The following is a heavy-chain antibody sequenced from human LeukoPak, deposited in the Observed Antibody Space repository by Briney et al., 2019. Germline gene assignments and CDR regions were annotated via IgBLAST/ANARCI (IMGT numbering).Heavy chain of an antibody. CDR3: ARVLVSSSWYDYFDY. V-gene: IGHV4-34*01. Sequence: KPSETLSLTCAVYGGSFSGYYWSWIRQPPGKGLEWIGEINHSGSTNYNPSLKSRVTISVDTSKNQFSLKLSSVTAADTAVYYCARVLVSSSWYDYFDYWGQGTLVTVSS. J-gene: IGHJ4*02. D-gene: IGHD6-13*01. CDR2: INHSGST. CDR1: GGSFSGYY.